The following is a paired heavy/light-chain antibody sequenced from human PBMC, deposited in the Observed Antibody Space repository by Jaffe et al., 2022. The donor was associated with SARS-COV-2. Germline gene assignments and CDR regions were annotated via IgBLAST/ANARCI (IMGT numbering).Heavy chain of an antibody. CDR3: ARQTYHDSVFSPMLDS. V-gene: IGHV4-61*02. D-gene: IGHD3-22*01. Sequence: QVQLQESGPGLVKPSQTLSLTCTVSGGSITSGHFFWTWIRQPAGKGLEWIGRISSSGSTNYNPSLKSRVTMSLDTPWNQFSLTLGSVTAADTAVYYCARQTYHDSVFSPMLDSWGQGTLVTVSS. CDR2: ISSSGST. J-gene: IGHJ4*02. CDR1: GGSITSGHFF.
Light chain of an antibody. CDR1: SSNLGNNS. J-gene: IGLJ3*02. Sequence: QSVLTQPPSVSAAPGQKVTISCSGSSSNLGNNSVAWYQQLPGTAPKLLIYENNKRPPGIPDRFSGSRSGTSATLGITGLQTGDEADYYCGTWDNSLSAGVFGGGTKVTVL. CDR3: GTWDNSLSAGV. V-gene: IGLV1-51*02. CDR2: ENN.